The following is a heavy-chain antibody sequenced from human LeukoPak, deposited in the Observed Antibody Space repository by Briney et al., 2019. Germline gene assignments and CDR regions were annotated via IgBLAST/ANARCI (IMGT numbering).Heavy chain of an antibody. CDR1: GFTFNSYG. J-gene: IGHJ4*02. D-gene: IGHD6-19*01. CDR2: IWYDGNNK. Sequence: GRCLRLSCAASGFTFNSYGIHWVRPAPGKGLEWVAVIWYDGNNKYYADSVKGRFTISRDSSKNTMYLQMNSLRAEDTAVYYCARDDQDYSSGWYIIDYWGQGTLVTVSS. CDR3: ARDDQDYSSGWYIIDY. V-gene: IGHV3-33*01.